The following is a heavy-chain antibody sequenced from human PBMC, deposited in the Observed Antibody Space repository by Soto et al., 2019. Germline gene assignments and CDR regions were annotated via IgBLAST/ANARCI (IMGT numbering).Heavy chain of an antibody. CDR3: ARGLIYDSSGYYFDY. D-gene: IGHD3-22*01. CDR1: GYTFTSYY. CDR2: INPSGGGT. Sequence: GASVKVSCKASGYTFTSYYMHWVRQAPGQGLEWMGIINPSGGGTRYAQKFQGRVTMTRDTSTSTVYMELSSLRSEDTAVYYCARGLIYDSSGYYFDYWGQGTLVTVSS. V-gene: IGHV1-46*01. J-gene: IGHJ4*02.